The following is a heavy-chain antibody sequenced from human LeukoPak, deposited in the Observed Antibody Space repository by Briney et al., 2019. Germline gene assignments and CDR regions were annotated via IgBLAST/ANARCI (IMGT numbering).Heavy chain of an antibody. Sequence: PGGSLRLSCVASGFTFTSDAMNWVRRAPGKGLEWVSSTVSRGTTQYADSVKDRFTVSRDTSKNTLYLQMNSLRADDTAVYYCAKCSTSAYTTGWCNWIDPWGQGTLVTVSS. J-gene: IGHJ5*02. CDR2: TVSRGTT. V-gene: IGHV3-23*01. CDR3: AKCSTSAYTTGWCNWIDP. CDR1: GFTFTSDA. D-gene: IGHD6-19*01.